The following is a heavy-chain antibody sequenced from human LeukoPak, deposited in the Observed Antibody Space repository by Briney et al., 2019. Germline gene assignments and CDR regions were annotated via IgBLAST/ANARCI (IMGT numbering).Heavy chain of an antibody. V-gene: IGHV3-7*01. D-gene: IGHD6-13*01. CDR3: ARDQGSSWSSYYYYYYMDV. CDR2: IKQDGSEK. CDR1: GFTFSSYW. J-gene: IGHJ6*03. Sequence: PGGSLRLSCAASGFTFSSYWMSWVRQAPGKGLEWVANIKQDGSEKYYVDSVKGRFTISRANAKNSLYLQMNSLRAEDTAVYYCARDQGSSWSSYYYYYYMDVWGKGTTVTVSS.